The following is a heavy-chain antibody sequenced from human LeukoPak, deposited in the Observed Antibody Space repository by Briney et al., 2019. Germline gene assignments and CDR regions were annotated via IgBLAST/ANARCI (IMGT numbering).Heavy chain of an antibody. CDR2: IYTSGTP. CDR1: GGSISSGSYY. D-gene: IGHD1-26*01. CDR3: ASRYSGARGARAQYYYYMDV. V-gene: IGHV4-61*02. J-gene: IGHJ6*03. Sequence: PSQTLSLTCTVSGGSISSGSYYWNWIRQPAGKGLEWIGRIYTSGTPNYNPSLKSRGTISLDTSNNQFSLKLTSVTAADTAVYYCASRYSGARGARAQYYYYMDVWGKGTTVTVSS.